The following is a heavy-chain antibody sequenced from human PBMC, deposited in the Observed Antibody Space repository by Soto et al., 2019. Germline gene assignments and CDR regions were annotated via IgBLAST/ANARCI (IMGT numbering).Heavy chain of an antibody. D-gene: IGHD2-2*01. CDR2: ISGSGSAT. CDR3: ATSVQICYCTCYVALDC. J-gene: IGHJ4*02. V-gene: IGHV3-23*01. Sequence: PGGSLRLSCAASGFTFSAYGMSWVRQAPGKGLEWVSTISGSGSATYYADSVKGRFTISRDNSKNTLYLQMNSLRAEDTALYYCATSVQICYCTCYVALDCWGQGTLVTVSS. CDR1: GFTFSAYG.